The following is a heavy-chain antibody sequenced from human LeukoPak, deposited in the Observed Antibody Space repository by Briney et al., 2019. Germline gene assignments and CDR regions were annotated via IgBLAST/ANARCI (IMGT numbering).Heavy chain of an antibody. D-gene: IGHD3-22*01. CDR2: IRYDGSNK. Sequence: QPGGSLRLSCAASGFTFSSYGMHWVRQAPGKGLEWVAFIRYDGSNKYYADSVKGRFTISRDNSKNTLYLQMNSLRAEDTAVYYCAKEGTYYYDSSGYGILYYFDYWGQGTLVTVSS. J-gene: IGHJ4*02. CDR1: GFTFSSYG. V-gene: IGHV3-30*02. CDR3: AKEGTYYYDSSGYGILYYFDY.